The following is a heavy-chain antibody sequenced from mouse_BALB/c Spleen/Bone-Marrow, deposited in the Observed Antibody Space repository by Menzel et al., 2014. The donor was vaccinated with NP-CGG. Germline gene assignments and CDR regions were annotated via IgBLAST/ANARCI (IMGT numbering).Heavy chain of an antibody. J-gene: IGHJ3*01. Sequence: VKLMESGAELAKPGASVKMSCKASGYTFTIYWMHWVKQRPGQGLEWIGYINPSTGYTEYNQKFKDKATLTADKSSSTAYMQLSSLTSEDSAVYYCAGYGGRSYDGFAYWGQGTLVTVSA. CDR3: AGYGGRSYDGFAY. CDR1: GYTFTIYW. D-gene: IGHD2-12*01. CDR2: INPSTGYT. V-gene: IGHV1-7*01.